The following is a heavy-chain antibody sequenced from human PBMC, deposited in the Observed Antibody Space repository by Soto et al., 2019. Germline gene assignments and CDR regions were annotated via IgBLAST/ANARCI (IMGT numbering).Heavy chain of an antibody. J-gene: IGHJ4*02. CDR3: ARDGEVGADY. CDR1: GFTFSSYG. Sequence: GGSLRLSCAASGFTFSSYGMSWVRQAPGKGLEWVANIKQDGSEKYYVDSVKGRFTISRDNAKNSLYLQMNSLRAEDTAVYYCARDGEVGADYWGQGTLVTVSS. CDR2: IKQDGSEK. V-gene: IGHV3-7*03. D-gene: IGHD1-26*01.